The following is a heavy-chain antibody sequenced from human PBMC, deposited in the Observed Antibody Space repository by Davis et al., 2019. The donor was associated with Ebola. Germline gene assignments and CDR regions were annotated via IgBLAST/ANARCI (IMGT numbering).Heavy chain of an antibody. V-gene: IGHV1-8*03. Sequence: ASVKVSCKASGYTFTGYYMHWVRQAPGQGLEWMGWMNPNSGNTGYAQKFQGRVTITRNTSISTAYMELSSLRSEDTAVYYCARGDDSSGYYYFDYWGQGTLVTVSS. J-gene: IGHJ4*02. D-gene: IGHD3-22*01. CDR2: MNPNSGNT. CDR1: GYTFTGYY. CDR3: ARGDDSSGYYYFDY.